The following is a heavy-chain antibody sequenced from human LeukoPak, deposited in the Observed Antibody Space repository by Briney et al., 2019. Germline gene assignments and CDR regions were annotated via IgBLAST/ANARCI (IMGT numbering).Heavy chain of an antibody. Sequence: SETLSLTFTVSGGSIDSSSYYRGWIRQPPGKGLEWIGSIYSSGSTYYNPSLKSRVTISVDTSKNQFSLRLSSVTAADTAVYYCARLHSTHSSNSWGQGTLVTVSS. CDR1: GGSIDSSSYY. CDR2: IYSSGST. V-gene: IGHV4-39*01. D-gene: IGHD6-13*01. CDR3: ARLHSTHSSNS. J-gene: IGHJ4*02.